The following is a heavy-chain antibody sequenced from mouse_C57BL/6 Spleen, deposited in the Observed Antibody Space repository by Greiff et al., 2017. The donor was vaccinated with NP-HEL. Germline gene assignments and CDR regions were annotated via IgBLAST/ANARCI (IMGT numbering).Heavy chain of an antibody. CDR2: IDPSDSYT. J-gene: IGHJ2*01. V-gene: IGHV1-69*01. CDR3: ARRGLDSSGSYYFDY. D-gene: IGHD3-2*02. Sequence: QVQLQQPGAELVMPGASVKLSCKASGYTFTSYWMHWVKQRPGQGLEWIGEIDPSDSYTNYNQKFKGKSTLTVDKSSSTAYMQLSSLTSEDSAVYYCARRGLDSSGSYYFDYWGQGTTLTVSS. CDR1: GYTFTSYW.